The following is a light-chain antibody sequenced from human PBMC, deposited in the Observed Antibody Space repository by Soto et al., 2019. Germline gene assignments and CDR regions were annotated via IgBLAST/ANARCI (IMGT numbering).Light chain of an antibody. CDR3: QQYNDSPRT. V-gene: IGKV3-15*01. J-gene: IGKJ1*01. Sequence: DIVLTQSPVTLSASPGESATLSCRASQTVNSDLAWYQQKPGQAPRLLIYGAYIRAVGIPARFSGSGSGADFTLTIRSLQSEDFALYFCQQYNDSPRTFGQGTKVDIK. CDR2: GAY. CDR1: QTVNSD.